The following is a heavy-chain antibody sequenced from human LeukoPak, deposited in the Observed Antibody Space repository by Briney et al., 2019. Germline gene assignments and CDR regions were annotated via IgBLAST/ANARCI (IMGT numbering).Heavy chain of an antibody. CDR1: GFTFSSYS. CDR2: ISSSSSYI. D-gene: IGHD1-7*01. Sequence: PGGSLRLSCAASGFTFSSYSMNWVRQAPGKGLEWVSPISSSSSYIYYADSVKGRFTISRDNAKNSLYLQMNSLRAEDTAVYYCARDWTYNWNYGLLDYWGQGTLVTVSS. J-gene: IGHJ4*02. V-gene: IGHV3-21*01. CDR3: ARDWTYNWNYGLLDY.